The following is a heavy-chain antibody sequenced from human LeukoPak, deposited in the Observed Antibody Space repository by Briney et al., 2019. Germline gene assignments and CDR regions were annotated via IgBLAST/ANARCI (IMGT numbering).Heavy chain of an antibody. Sequence: SETLSLTCTVSGGSISSYYWSWIRQPPGKGLEWVGYIYYSGSTNYNPSLKSRVTISVDTSKNQFSLKLSSVTAADTAVYYCARDGPVSGSSPYYYYYYTDVWGKGTTVTVSS. CDR2: IYYSGST. CDR3: ARDGPVSGSSPYYYYYYTDV. J-gene: IGHJ6*03. V-gene: IGHV4-59*01. CDR1: GGSISSYY. D-gene: IGHD1-26*01.